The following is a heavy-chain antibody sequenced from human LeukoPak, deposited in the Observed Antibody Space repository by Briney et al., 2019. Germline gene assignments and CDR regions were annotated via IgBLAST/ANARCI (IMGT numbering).Heavy chain of an antibody. CDR3: TTGWDHYWYFDL. CDR1: GFTFSTYE. J-gene: IGHJ2*01. D-gene: IGHD1-26*01. Sequence: GGSLRLSCAASGFTFSTYEINWVRQTPGKGLEWIGRIKSKTDGGTTDYAAPVKGRFTISRNDSKNTLYLQMNSLKTEDTAVYYCTTGWDHYWYFDLWGRGTLVTVSS. V-gene: IGHV3-15*01. CDR2: IKSKTDGGTT.